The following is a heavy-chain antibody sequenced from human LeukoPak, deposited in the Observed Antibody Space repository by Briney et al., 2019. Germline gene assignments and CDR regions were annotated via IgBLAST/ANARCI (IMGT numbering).Heavy chain of an antibody. D-gene: IGHD6-19*01. CDR2: IYYSGNT. V-gene: IGHV4-39*07. CDR3: ARAVAGDDAFDI. CDR1: GGSISSSTYY. J-gene: IGHJ3*02. Sequence: PSETLSLTCTVSGGSISSSTYYWGWIRQPPGNGLEWIGSIYYSGNTYYNPSLQSRVTISVDTSKNQFSLKLSSVTAADTAVYYCARAVAGDDAFDIWGQGTMVTVSS.